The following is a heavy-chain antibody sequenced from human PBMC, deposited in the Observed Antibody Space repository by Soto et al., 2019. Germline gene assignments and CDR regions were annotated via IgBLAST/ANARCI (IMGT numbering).Heavy chain of an antibody. J-gene: IGHJ4*02. V-gene: IGHV4-34*01. D-gene: IGHD2-15*01. CDR1: GGSFSGYY. Sequence: QVQLQQWGAGLLKPSETLSLTCAVYGGSFSGYYWSWIRQPPGKGLEWIGEINHSGSTNYNPSLKSRVTISVDTSKHQFSLKLSSVTAADTAVYYCARADCSGGSCYSPLTGDRGWLDYWGQGTLVTVSS. CDR2: INHSGST. CDR3: ARADCSGGSCYSPLTGDRGWLDY.